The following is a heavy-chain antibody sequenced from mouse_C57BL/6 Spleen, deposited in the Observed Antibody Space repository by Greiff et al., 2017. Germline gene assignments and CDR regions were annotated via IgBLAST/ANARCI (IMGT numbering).Heavy chain of an antibody. D-gene: IGHD1-1*01. J-gene: IGHJ1*03. CDR2: INPSNGGT. Sequence: QVQLQQPGTELVKPGASVKLSCKASGYTFTSYWMHWVKQRPGQGLEWIGNINPSNGGTNYNEKLKSKATLTVDKSSNTAYMQLSSLTSEDSAVYYCAGRISSSYPGYFDVWGTGTTVTVSS. V-gene: IGHV1-53*01. CDR1: GYTFTSYW. CDR3: AGRISSSYPGYFDV.